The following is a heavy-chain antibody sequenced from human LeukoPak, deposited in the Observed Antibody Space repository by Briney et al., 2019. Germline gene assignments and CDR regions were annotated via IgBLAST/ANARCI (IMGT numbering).Heavy chain of an antibody. CDR2: IYYSGST. Sequence: SETLSLTCTVSGGSISSSSYYWGWIRQPPGKGLEWIGSIYYSGSTYYNPSLKGRVTISVDTSKNQFSLKLSSVTAADTAVYYCARHRLDTAMEAFDIWGQGTMVTVSS. CDR1: GGSISSSSYY. D-gene: IGHD5-18*01. J-gene: IGHJ3*02. CDR3: ARHRLDTAMEAFDI. V-gene: IGHV4-39*01.